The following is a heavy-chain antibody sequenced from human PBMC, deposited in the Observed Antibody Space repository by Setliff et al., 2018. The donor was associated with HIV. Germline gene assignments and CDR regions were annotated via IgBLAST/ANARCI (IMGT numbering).Heavy chain of an antibody. D-gene: IGHD6-19*01. CDR1: GYTFSTYA. CDR3: ARDIYDSGWFTLEY. Sequence: ASVKVSCKASGYTFSTYAMHWVRQAPGQRLEWMGWISAGKGMTKYSKKFQGRVTLTRDTASSTAYMELSSLRSEDTAVYYCARDIYDSGWFTLEYCGQGTLVTVSS. V-gene: IGHV1-3*01. CDR2: ISAGKGMT. J-gene: IGHJ4*02.